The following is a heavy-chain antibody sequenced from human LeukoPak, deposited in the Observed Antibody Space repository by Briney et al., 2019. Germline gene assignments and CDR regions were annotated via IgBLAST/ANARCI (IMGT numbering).Heavy chain of an antibody. D-gene: IGHD1-14*01. CDR2: ISPIFNRP. CDR1: GGNFRNFA. CDR3: ARQGNQLLYYFYYLDV. J-gene: IGHJ6*03. V-gene: IGHV1-69*13. Sequence: SVKVSCKASGGNFRNFAISWVRQAPGEGLEWMGGISPIFNRPHYAPKFQGRVTITANESTSTAYMELSGVRSDDTAVYFCARQGNQLLYYFYYLDVWGNGTTVTVSS.